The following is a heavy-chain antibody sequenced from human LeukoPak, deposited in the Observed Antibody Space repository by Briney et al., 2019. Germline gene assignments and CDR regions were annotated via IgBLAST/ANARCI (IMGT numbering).Heavy chain of an antibody. D-gene: IGHD3-10*01. J-gene: IGHJ4*02. CDR1: GGSFSGYY. V-gene: IGHV4-34*01. Sequence: ETLSLTCAVYGGSFSGYYWSWIRQPPGKGLEWIGEINHSGSTNYNPSLKSRVTISVDTSKNQFSLKLSSVTAADTAVYYCARVRFGESDYWGQGTLVTVSS. CDR3: ARVRFGESDY. CDR2: INHSGST.